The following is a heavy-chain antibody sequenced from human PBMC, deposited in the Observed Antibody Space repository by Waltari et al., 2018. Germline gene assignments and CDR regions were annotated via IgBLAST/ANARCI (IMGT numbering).Heavy chain of an antibody. CDR3: TRDRRWGIAVAGTVGFDY. J-gene: IGHJ4*02. D-gene: IGHD6-19*01. V-gene: IGHV1-8*01. Sequence: QVQLVQSGAEVKKPGASVKVSCKASGYTFTSYDINWVRQATGQGLEWMGWGNPNSGNTGNAQKFQVRVTMTRNTSISTAYMELNSLRSEDTAVYYCTRDRRWGIAVAGTVGFDYWGQGTLVTVSS. CDR1: GYTFTSYD. CDR2: GNPNSGNT.